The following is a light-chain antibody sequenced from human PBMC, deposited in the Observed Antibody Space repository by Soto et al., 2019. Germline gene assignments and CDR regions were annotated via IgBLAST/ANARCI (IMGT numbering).Light chain of an antibody. V-gene: IGLV1-44*01. CDR3: AACNESLQGVV. CDR1: SSNIGSNT. CDR2: SNN. Sequence: QSVLTQPPSASGTPVQRVTISCSGSSSNIGSNTVNWYQQLPGTAPKLLIYSNNQRPSGVPDRFSGSKSGTSASLAISGLQSEDEADYYCAACNESLQGVVFGGGTKLTVI. J-gene: IGLJ2*01.